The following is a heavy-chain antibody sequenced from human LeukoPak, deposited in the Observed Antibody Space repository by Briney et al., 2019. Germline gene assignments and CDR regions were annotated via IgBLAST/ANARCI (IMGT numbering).Heavy chain of an antibody. V-gene: IGHV3-23*01. CDR3: AKTVIDTTYYDY. J-gene: IGHJ4*02. CDR1: GFTFSNYT. CDR2: ISGSGDTT. D-gene: IGHD3-16*02. Sequence: PGGSLRLSCAASGFTFSNYTVNWVRQAPGKGLQWVSAISGSGDTTFYADSVKGRFTISRDNSKSTVYLQMNSLRAEDTALYYCAKTVIDTTYYDYWGQGTRVTVSS.